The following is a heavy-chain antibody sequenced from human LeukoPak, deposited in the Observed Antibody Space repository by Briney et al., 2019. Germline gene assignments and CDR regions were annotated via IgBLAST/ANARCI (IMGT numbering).Heavy chain of an antibody. V-gene: IGHV1-18*01. CDR3: AREPGPGIAVAGTSGY. CDR1: GYTFTSYG. CDR2: ISAYNGNT. D-gene: IGHD6-19*01. Sequence: ASVKVSCKASGYTFTSYGISWVRQAPGQGLEWMGWISAYNGNTNYAQKLQGRDTMTTDTSTSTAYMELRSLRSDDTAVYYCAREPGPGIAVAGTSGYWGQGTLVTVSS. J-gene: IGHJ4*02.